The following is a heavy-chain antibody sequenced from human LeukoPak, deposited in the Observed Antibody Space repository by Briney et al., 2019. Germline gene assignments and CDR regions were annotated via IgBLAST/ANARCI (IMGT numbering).Heavy chain of an antibody. Sequence: PSETLSLTCTVSGGSISTYYWSWIRQPPGKRLEWIGYYSGSTNYNPSLKSRVTISGDTHKNHFSLKLTSVTAADTAVYYCARHGGGWSFDYWGKGTLVTVSS. D-gene: IGHD6-19*01. CDR1: GGSISTYY. CDR3: ARHGGGWSFDY. CDR2: YSGST. V-gene: IGHV4-59*08. J-gene: IGHJ4*02.